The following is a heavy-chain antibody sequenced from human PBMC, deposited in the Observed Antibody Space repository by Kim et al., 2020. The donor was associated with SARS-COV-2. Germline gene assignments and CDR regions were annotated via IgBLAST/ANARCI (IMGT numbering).Heavy chain of an antibody. Sequence: ASVKVSCKASGYTFTGYYMHWVRQAPGQGLEWMGWINPNSGGTNYAQKFQGRVTMTRDTSISTAYMELSRLRSDDTAVYYCARGLNLRELLGKRGIDPWGQGTLRTVSS. CDR2: INPNSGGT. D-gene: IGHD1-7*01. V-gene: IGHV1-2*02. J-gene: IGHJ5*01. CDR3: ARGLNLRELLGKRGIDP. CDR1: GYTFTGYY.